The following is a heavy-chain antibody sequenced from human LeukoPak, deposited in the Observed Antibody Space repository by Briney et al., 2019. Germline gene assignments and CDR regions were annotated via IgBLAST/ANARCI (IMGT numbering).Heavy chain of an antibody. Sequence: ASVKVSCKASGYTFTSYGISWVRQAPGQGLEWMGWITTYNGNTNYAQNLQGRVTMTTDTSTSTAYMELRSLRSDDTAVYYCARGYCSSTSCSPGGYWGQGTLVTVSS. CDR2: ITTYNGNT. CDR3: ARGYCSSTSCSPGGY. CDR1: GYTFTSYG. V-gene: IGHV1-18*01. D-gene: IGHD2-2*01. J-gene: IGHJ4*02.